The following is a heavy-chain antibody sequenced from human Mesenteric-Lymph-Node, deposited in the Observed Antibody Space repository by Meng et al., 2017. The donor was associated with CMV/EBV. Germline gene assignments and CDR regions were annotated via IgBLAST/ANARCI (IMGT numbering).Heavy chain of an antibody. CDR1: GYSISSGYY. V-gene: IGHV4-38-2*02. D-gene: IGHD2-2*01. CDR3: ARSGVVPAALWVC. CDR2: IYHSGST. Sequence: SETLSLTCTVSGYSISSGYYWGWIRQPPGKGLEWIGSIYHSGSTYYNPSLKSRVTISVDTSKNQFSLKLSSVTAADTAVYYCARSGVVPAALWVCWGQGTLVTVS. J-gene: IGHJ4*02.